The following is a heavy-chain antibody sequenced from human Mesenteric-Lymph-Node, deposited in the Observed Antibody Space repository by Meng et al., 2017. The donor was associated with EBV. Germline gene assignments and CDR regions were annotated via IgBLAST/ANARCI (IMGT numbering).Heavy chain of an antibody. CDR2: VYYSGST. D-gene: IGHD4-17*01. V-gene: IGHV4-61*01. Sequence: QLQEAGPGLVKPSETLSLNCTVSGGSVSSVSYYWNWIRQPPGKGLEWIGYVYYSGSTKYNPSLKSRVTISVDTSKNQFSLKLTSVTAADTAVYYCARDPYGATDFWGQGTLVTVSS. J-gene: IGHJ4*02. CDR3: ARDPYGATDF. CDR1: GGSVSSVSYY.